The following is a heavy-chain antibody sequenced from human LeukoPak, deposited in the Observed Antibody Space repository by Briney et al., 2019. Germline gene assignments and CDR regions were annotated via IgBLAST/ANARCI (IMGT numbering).Heavy chain of an antibody. CDR2: ITSSGGNT. D-gene: IGHD1-26*01. V-gene: IGHV3-23*01. Sequence: GGSLRLSCAASGFTFSSYAMSWVRQAPGKGLEWVSAITSSGGNTYYADSVKGRFTISRDNSKNTLYLQMNSLRAEDTALYYCAKRHDKSNSYYLPFFDYRGQGALVTVSS. J-gene: IGHJ4*02. CDR3: AKRHDKSNSYYLPFFDY. CDR1: GFTFSSYA.